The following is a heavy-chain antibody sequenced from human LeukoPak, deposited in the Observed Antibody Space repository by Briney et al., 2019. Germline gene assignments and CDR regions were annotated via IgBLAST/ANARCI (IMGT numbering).Heavy chain of an antibody. J-gene: IGHJ4*02. CDR1: GYTFTGYY. Sequence: ASVKVSCKASGYTFTGYYMHWVRQAPGQGLEWMGWINPNSGGTNYAQKFQGRVTMTRDTSFSTAYMELSRLRSDDTAVYYCAAVGTDYPQHDYWGQGTLVTVSS. CDR2: INPNSGGT. D-gene: IGHD3/OR15-3a*01. CDR3: AAVGTDYPQHDY. V-gene: IGHV1-2*02.